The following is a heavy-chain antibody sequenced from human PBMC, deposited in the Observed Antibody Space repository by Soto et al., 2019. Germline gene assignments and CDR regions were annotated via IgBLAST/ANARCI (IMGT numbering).Heavy chain of an antibody. D-gene: IGHD1-7*01. CDR1: GGSISSYY. J-gene: IGHJ3*02. CDR2: IYYSGST. V-gene: IGHV4-59*01. CDR3: ARGVWNYGDHGAFDI. Sequence: SETLSLTCTVSGGSISSYYWSWIRQPPGKGLEWIGYIYYSGSTNYNPSLKSRVTISVDTSKNRFSLKLSSVTAADTAVYYCARGVWNYGDHGAFDIWGQGTMVTVSS.